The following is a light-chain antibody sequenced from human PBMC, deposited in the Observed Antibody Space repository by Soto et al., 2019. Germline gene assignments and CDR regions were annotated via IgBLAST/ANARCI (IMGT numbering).Light chain of an antibody. V-gene: IGKV3-20*01. Sequence: EIVLTQSPGTLSLSPGERATLSCRASQSVRSSYLAWYQQKPGQAPRLLIYGASSRTTGIPDRFSGSGSGTDFTLTISRLEPEDFAVYYCQQYGTSPFAFGPGTTVDIK. CDR3: QQYGTSPFA. CDR2: GAS. CDR1: QSVRSSY. J-gene: IGKJ3*01.